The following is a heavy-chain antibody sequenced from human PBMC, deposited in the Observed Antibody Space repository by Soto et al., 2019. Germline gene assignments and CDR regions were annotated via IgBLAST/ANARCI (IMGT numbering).Heavy chain of an antibody. CDR3: ARGYCSSTSCDLQRYYYYGMDV. Sequence: GASVKVSCKASGGTFSSYAISWVRQAPGQGLEWMGGIIPIFGTANYAQKFQGRVTITADESTSTAYMELSSLRSEDTAVYYCARGYCSSTSCDLQRYYYYGMDVWGQGATVTVSS. V-gene: IGHV1-69*13. J-gene: IGHJ6*02. CDR1: GGTFSSYA. CDR2: IIPIFGTA. D-gene: IGHD2-2*01.